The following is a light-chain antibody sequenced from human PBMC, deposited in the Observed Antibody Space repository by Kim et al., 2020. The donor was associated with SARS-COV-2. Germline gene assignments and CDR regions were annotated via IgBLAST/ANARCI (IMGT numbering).Light chain of an antibody. CDR1: QGICRY. CDR2: SAS. CDR3: QWTCNAPGIT. V-gene: IGKV1-27*01. Sequence: DIQLTQSPSSLSLSVGDRVTITCRVSQGICRYLNWYRQKPGKVRNLLIYSASNLQSGVPSRFSGSESGTDFTLTVSSLQPEDVTAYYGQWTCNAPGITFGPGTKVDIK. J-gene: IGKJ3*01.